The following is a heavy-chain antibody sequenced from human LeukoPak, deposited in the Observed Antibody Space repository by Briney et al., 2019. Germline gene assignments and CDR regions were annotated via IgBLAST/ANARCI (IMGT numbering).Heavy chain of an antibody. V-gene: IGHV1-2*06. CDR1: GYTFTGYY. J-gene: IGHJ6*03. D-gene: IGHD2-2*02. Sequence: ASVKVSCKASGYTFTGYYMHWVRQAPGQGLEWMGRINPNSGGTNYAQKFQGRVTMTRDTSISTAYMELSRLRSDDTAVYYCARGYCSSTSCYSLDSSYYYMDVWGKGTTVTVSS. CDR2: INPNSGGT. CDR3: ARGYCSSTSCYSLDSSYYYMDV.